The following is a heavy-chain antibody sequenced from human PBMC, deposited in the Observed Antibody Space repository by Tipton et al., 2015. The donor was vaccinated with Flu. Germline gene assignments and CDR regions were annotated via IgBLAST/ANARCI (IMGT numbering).Heavy chain of an antibody. J-gene: IGHJ4*02. CDR2: IYPSGTT. V-gene: IGHV4-39*01. D-gene: IGHD3-10*02. Sequence: TLSLTCTVSSGSIRSTNYFCAWIRQPPGKRLELIGRIYPSGTTYYNPSLKSRVTISVDTSKSQFSLMLRSVTAADTAVYYCARLSYYDVDLKNFYFDYWGQGALVTVSS. CDR1: SGSIRSTNYF. CDR3: ARLSYYDVDLKNFYFDY.